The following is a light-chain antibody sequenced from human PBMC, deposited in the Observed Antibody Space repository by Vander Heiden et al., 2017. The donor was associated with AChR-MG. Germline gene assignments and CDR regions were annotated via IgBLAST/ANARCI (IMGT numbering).Light chain of an antibody. Sequence: QSALTQPASVSGSPGQSLTISCTGTSSDAGGYNYVSWDQQHPGKAPKLMIYDVSNRPSGVSNRFSGSKSGNTASLTISGLQAEDEADYYCSSYTSSSTPVVFGGGTKLTVL. CDR1: SSDAGGYNY. CDR2: DVS. CDR3: SSYTSSSTPVV. J-gene: IGLJ2*01. V-gene: IGLV2-14*01.